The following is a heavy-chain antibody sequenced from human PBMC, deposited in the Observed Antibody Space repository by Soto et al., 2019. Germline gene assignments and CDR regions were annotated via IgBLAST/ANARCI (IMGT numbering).Heavy chain of an antibody. CDR3: ARDPRGSSSSEGVPDY. V-gene: IGHV3-21*01. CDR1: GFTFSSYS. J-gene: IGHJ4*02. Sequence: GGSLRLSCVASGFTFSSYSMNWVRQAPGKGLEWVSSISSSSSYIYYADSVKGRFTISRDNAKNSLYLQMNSLRAEDTAVYYCARDPRGSSSSEGVPDYWGQGTLVTVSS. CDR2: ISSSSSYI. D-gene: IGHD6-6*01.